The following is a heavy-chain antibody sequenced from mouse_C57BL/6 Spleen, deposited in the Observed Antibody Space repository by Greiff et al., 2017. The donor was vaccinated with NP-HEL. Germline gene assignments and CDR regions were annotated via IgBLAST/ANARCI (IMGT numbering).Heavy chain of an antibody. CDR3: ARGDDGYLLYAMDY. J-gene: IGHJ4*01. D-gene: IGHD2-3*01. CDR2: ISSGSSTI. CDR1: GFTFSDYG. Sequence: EVKLVESGGGLVKPGGSLKLSCAASGFTFSDYGMHWVRQAPEKGLEWVAYISSGSSTIYYADTVKGRFTISRDNAKNTLFLQMTSLRSEDTAMYYCARGDDGYLLYAMDYWGQGTSVTVSS. V-gene: IGHV5-17*01.